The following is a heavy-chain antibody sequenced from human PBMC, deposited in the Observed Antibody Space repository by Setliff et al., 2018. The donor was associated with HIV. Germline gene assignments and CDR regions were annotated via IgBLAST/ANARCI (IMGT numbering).Heavy chain of an antibody. CDR2: IYYSGNT. CDR3: ARDQLLVGTTTGYYYYGMDV. V-gene: IGHV4-39*07. Sequence: ETLSLTCDVSGGSINSNSYYWGWIRQPPGKGLEWIGYIYYSGNTYYNPSLKSRVTISVDTSKNQFSLKLSSVTAADTAVYYCARDQLLVGTTTGYYYYGMDVWGQGTTVTVSS. J-gene: IGHJ6*02. CDR1: GGSINSNSYY. D-gene: IGHD1-26*01.